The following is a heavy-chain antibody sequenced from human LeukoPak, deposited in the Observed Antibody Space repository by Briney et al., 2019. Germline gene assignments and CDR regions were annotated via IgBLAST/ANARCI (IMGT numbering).Heavy chain of an antibody. CDR1: GFTVSRNY. Sequence: GGSLRLSCAASGFTVSRNYMSWVRQAPGKGLEWVAVISYDGSNKYYADSVKGRFTISRDNSKNTLYLQMNSLRAEDTAVYYCARDLTEVVPAAIKTYYYYGMDVWGQGTTVTVSS. CDR2: ISYDGSNK. D-gene: IGHD2-2*01. CDR3: ARDLTEVVPAAIKTYYYYGMDV. V-gene: IGHV3-30-3*01. J-gene: IGHJ6*02.